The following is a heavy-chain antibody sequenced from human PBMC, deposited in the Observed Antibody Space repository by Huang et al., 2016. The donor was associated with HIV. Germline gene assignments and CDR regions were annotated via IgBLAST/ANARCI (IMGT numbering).Heavy chain of an antibody. J-gene: IGHJ4*02. CDR2: INPKNGAK. Sequence: QVQLEQSGAEVVKPGASVKVSCEASGYTFSGYYIPWVRQAPGQGLEWRGWINPKNGAKDYARKCPGRVVTTRDTSSNTTYMQLNRLRSDDAAVYFCTRGGEGGLLSKLTRVLDYWGQGTPVAVST. CDR3: TRGGEGGLLSKLTRVLDY. CDR1: GYTFSGYY. V-gene: IGHV1-2*02. D-gene: IGHD3-9*01.